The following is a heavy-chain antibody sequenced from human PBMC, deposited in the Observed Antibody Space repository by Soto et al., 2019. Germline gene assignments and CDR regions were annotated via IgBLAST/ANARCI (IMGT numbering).Heavy chain of an antibody. CDR3: AKGIEVAGLSYYVGLDV. CDR1: GFTFGSYA. J-gene: IGHJ6*02. D-gene: IGHD6-19*01. CDR2: TSGSGGSI. V-gene: IGHV3-23*01. Sequence: EVQLLESGGGLVQPGGSLRLSCTASGFTFGSYAMSWVRQAPGKGLEWVSATSGSGGSIYYADSVKGRLTISRDNSKNTLYLQMHSLRAEDTAIYYCAKGIEVAGLSYYVGLDVWGQGTSVTVSS.